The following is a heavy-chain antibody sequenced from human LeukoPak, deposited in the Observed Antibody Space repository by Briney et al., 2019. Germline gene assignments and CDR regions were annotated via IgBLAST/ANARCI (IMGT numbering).Heavy chain of an antibody. V-gene: IGHV3-23*01. Sequence: GGSLRLSCAASGISFSSHGMNWVRQAPGKGLEWVSTISGNGGDTYYADSVKGRFTISRDNSKNTLYLQINSLRADDTAIYYCAKGAYHDNWGQGTLVTVSS. D-gene: IGHD3-9*01. CDR2: ISGNGGDT. J-gene: IGHJ4*02. CDR1: GISFSSHG. CDR3: AKGAYHDN.